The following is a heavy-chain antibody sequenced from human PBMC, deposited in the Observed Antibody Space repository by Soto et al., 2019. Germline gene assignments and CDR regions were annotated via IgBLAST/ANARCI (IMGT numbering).Heavy chain of an antibody. D-gene: IGHD3-22*01. CDR2: IIPIFGTA. CDR1: GGTFSSYA. CDR3: ARVGSSGYLRGWFDP. Sequence: SVKVSCKASGGTFSSYAISWLRQAPGQGLEWMGGIIPIFGTANYAQKFQGRVTITADKSTSTAYMELSSLRSEDTAVYYCARVGSSGYLRGWFDPWGQGTLVPSPQ. V-gene: IGHV1-69*06. J-gene: IGHJ5*02.